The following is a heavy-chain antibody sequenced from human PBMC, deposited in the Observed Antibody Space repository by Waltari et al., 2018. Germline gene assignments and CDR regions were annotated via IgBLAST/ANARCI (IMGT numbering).Heavy chain of an antibody. D-gene: IGHD1-26*01. CDR1: GYTFTRYG. Sequence: QVQLVQSGAEVKKPGASVKVSCKASGYTFTRYGISWVRQAPGQGLEWMGWISAYNGNTNYAQKLQGTVTMTTDTSTSTAYMELRSLRSDDTAVYYCARDGGRRGFFWELLSGDYWGQGTLVTVSS. CDR3: ARDGGRRGFFWELLSGDY. CDR2: ISAYNGNT. J-gene: IGHJ4*02. V-gene: IGHV1-18*01.